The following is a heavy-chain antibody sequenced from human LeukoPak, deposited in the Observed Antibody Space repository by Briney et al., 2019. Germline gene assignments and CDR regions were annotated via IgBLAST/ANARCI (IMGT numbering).Heavy chain of an antibody. V-gene: IGHV3-7*01. CDR3: ARDGDYDFWSGYYTGLGY. CDR1: GLTFNTYW. D-gene: IGHD3-3*01. Sequence: GGSLRLSCAAYGLTFNTYWMNWVRQAPGKGLEWVANTSPDGNEKYYADFVKGRFSIFGDNANSILYLQMNSLRAEDTAVYYCARDGDYDFWSGYYTGLGYWGQGTLVTVSS. CDR2: TSPDGNEK. J-gene: IGHJ4*02.